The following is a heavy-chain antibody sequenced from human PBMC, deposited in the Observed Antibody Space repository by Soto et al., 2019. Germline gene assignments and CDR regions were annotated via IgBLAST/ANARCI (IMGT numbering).Heavy chain of an antibody. J-gene: IGHJ4*02. CDR1: GGTFSSYT. CDR2: IIPLLGIA. D-gene: IGHD1-26*01. CDR3: ASKSGSYPYYFDY. Sequence: QVQLVQSGPEVKKPGSSVKVSCKASGGTFSSYTISWVRQAPRQGLEWMGRIIPLLGIANNAQKFQGRVTITADKSTSTAYMELSSLRSEDTAVYYCASKSGSYPYYFDYWGQGTLVTVSS. V-gene: IGHV1-69*02.